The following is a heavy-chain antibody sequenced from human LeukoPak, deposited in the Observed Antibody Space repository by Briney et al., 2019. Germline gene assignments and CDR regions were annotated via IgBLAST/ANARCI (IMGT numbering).Heavy chain of an antibody. CDR3: AIMHGYYDGSGYWVQ. J-gene: IGHJ1*01. D-gene: IGHD3-22*01. Sequence: PGGSLRLSCAASGFTFGSYGMSWVRQAPGKGLEWVSFITHNADRTSYADSVEGRFTISRDNPRNTLYMQMNSLRDEDTALYYCAIMHGYYDGSGYWVQWGQGTLVTVSS. V-gene: IGHV3-23*01. CDR2: ITHNADRT. CDR1: GFTFGSYG.